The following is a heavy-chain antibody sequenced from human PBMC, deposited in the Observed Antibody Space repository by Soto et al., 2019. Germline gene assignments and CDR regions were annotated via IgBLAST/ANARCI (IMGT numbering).Heavy chain of an antibody. J-gene: IGHJ3*02. Sequence: QVQLQESGPGLVKPSGTLSLTCGVSGGSISSSNWWSWVRQPPGKGLEWIGEIYHSGSTNYNPSLTTRVTISVDKSKNQFSLKLNSMTAADTAVYYCARVLGNDAFDIWGQGTMVTVSS. CDR2: IYHSGST. CDR3: ARVLGNDAFDI. D-gene: IGHD3-3*02. CDR1: GGSISSSNW. V-gene: IGHV4-4*02.